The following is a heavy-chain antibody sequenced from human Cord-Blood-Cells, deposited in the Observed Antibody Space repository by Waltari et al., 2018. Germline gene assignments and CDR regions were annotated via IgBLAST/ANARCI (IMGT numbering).Heavy chain of an antibody. CDR2: IYYSGST. V-gene: IGHV4-39*01. J-gene: IGHJ4*02. D-gene: IGHD2-15*01. Sequence: QLQLQESGPGLVKPSETLSLTCTVSGGSISSSSYYWGWIRQPPGKGLEWIGSIYYSGSTYYNPSLKSRVTISVDTSKNQFSLKLSSVTAADTAVYYSARSVGRDVVVVAAFDYWGQGTLVTVSS. CDR3: ARSVGRDVVVVAAFDY. CDR1: GGSISSSSYY.